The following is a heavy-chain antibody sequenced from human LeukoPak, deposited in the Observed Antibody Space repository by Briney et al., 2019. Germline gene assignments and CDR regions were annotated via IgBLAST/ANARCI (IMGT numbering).Heavy chain of an antibody. CDR2: INAGNGNT. V-gene: IGHV1-3*01. Sequence: ASVKVSCKASGYTFTSYAMHWVRQAPGQRLEWMGWINAGNGNTKYSQKFQGRVTITRDTSASTAYMELSSLRSEDTAVYDCARALPPDDILTGTLDYWGQGTLVTVSS. J-gene: IGHJ4*02. CDR1: GYTFTSYA. D-gene: IGHD3-9*01. CDR3: ARALPPDDILTGTLDY.